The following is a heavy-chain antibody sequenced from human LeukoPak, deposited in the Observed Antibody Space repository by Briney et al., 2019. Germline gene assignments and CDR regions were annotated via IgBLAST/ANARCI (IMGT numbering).Heavy chain of an antibody. V-gene: IGHV1-3*01. CDR2: INAGNGNT. Sequence: GGSLRLSCVAAGFVFTSYAMHWVRQAPGQRLEWMGWINAGNGNTKYSQKFQGRVTITRDTSASTAYMELSSLRSEDTAVYYCAVDYGGDAFDYWGQGTLVTVSS. D-gene: IGHD4-23*01. CDR3: AVDYGGDAFDY. CDR1: GFVFTSYA. J-gene: IGHJ4*02.